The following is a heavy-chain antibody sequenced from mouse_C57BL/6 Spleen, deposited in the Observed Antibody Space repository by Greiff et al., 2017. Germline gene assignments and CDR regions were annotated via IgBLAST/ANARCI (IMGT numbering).Heavy chain of an antibody. CDR1: GYTFTSYW. CDR2: IDPSDSYT. D-gene: IGHD2-2*01. Sequence: QVQLQQSGAELVMPGASVKLSCKASGYTFTSYWMHWVKQRPGQGLEWIGEIDPSDSYTNYNQKFKGKSTLTVDKSSSTAYMQLSSLTSEDSAVYYCARGGYGDYYAMDYWGQGTSVTVSS. CDR3: ARGGYGDYYAMDY. J-gene: IGHJ4*01. V-gene: IGHV1-69*01.